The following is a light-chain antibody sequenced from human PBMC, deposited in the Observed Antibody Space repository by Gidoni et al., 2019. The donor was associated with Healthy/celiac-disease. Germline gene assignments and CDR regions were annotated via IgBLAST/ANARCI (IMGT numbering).Light chain of an antibody. V-gene: IGKV4-1*01. Sequence: DIVMTQSPDSLAVSLGARATINCKSSQSVLYSSNNKTYLAWYQQKPGQPPKLLIYWASTRESGVPDRFSGSGSGTDFTLTISSLQAEDVAVYYCQQYYSTPPTFGPGTKVDIK. J-gene: IGKJ3*01. CDR3: QQYYSTPPT. CDR1: QSVLYSSNNKTY. CDR2: WAS.